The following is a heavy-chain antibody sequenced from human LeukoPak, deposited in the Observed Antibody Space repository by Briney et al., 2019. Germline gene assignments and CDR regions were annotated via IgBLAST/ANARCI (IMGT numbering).Heavy chain of an antibody. CDR1: GGTFSSYA. CDR3: ARDRVGDLQAAAGQYYYYYYGMDV. V-gene: IGHV1-69*13. D-gene: IGHD6-13*01. CDR2: IIPIFGTA. J-gene: IGHJ6*02. Sequence: GASVKVSCKASGGTFSSYAISWVRQAPGQGLEWMGGIIPIFGTANYAQKFQGRVTITADESTSTAYMELSSLRSEDTAVYYCARDRVGDLQAAAGQYYYYYYGMDVWGQGTTVTVSS.